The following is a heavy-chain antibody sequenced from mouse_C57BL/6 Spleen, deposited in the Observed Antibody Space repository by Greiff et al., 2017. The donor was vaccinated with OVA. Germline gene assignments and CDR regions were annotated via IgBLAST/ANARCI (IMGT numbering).Heavy chain of an antibody. J-gene: IGHJ1*03. CDR2: IYPGDGDT. V-gene: IGHV1-82*01. CDR3: ARALTGTGWYFDV. Sequence: QVQLQQSGPELVKPGASVKISCKASGYAFSSSWMNWVKQRPGKGLEWIGRIYPGDGDTNYNGKFKGKATLTADKSSSTAYMQLSSLTSEDSAVYVCARALTGTGWYFDVWGTGTTVTVSS. CDR1: GYAFSSSW. D-gene: IGHD4-1*01.